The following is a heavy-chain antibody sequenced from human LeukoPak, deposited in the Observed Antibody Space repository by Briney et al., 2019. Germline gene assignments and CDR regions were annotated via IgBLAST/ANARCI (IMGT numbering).Heavy chain of an antibody. Sequence: LSGGSLRLSCVASGFTFSNYAMSWVRQAPGKGLEWIAALNGGRTFFQDSVRGRFTISRDNSKNTLYLQLNSLRGDDTAVYYCVKEVTGYGYFDYWGRGTLVTVSS. J-gene: IGHJ4*02. D-gene: IGHD2-2*03. CDR2: LNGGRT. CDR1: GFTFSNYA. CDR3: VKEVTGYGYFDY. V-gene: IGHV3-23*01.